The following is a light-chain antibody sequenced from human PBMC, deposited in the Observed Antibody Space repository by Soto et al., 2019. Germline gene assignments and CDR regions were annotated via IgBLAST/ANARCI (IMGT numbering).Light chain of an antibody. Sequence: QPVLTQPPSVSGAPGQRVTISCTGNSSNIGAGYDVHWYQQVPGTAPKLLIYGNTNRPSRVPDRFSGSRSGTSASLAITGLQAEDEADYYCQSYDSSLSGFWVFGGGTKVTVL. V-gene: IGLV1-40*01. CDR1: SSNIGAGYD. CDR2: GNT. CDR3: QSYDSSLSGFWV. J-gene: IGLJ3*02.